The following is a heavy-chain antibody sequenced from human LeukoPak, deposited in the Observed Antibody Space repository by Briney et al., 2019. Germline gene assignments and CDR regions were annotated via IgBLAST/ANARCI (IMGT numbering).Heavy chain of an antibody. V-gene: IGHV1-2*02. Sequence: ASVKVSCKASGYTFTGYYMHWVRQAPGQGLEWMGWINPNSGGTNYAQKFQGRVTMTRDTSISTAYMELSRLRSDDTAVYYCARELLRRWRTRPLDYWGQGTLVTVSS. CDR1: GYTFTGYY. CDR3: ARELLRRWRTRPLDY. J-gene: IGHJ4*02. D-gene: IGHD6-6*01. CDR2: INPNSGGT.